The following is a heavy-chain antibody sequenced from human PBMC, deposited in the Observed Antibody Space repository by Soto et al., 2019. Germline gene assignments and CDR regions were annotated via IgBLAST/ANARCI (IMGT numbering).Heavy chain of an antibody. Sequence: GGSLRLSCAASGFTFDDYTMHWVRQAPGKGLEWVSLISWDGGSTYYADSVKGRFTISRDNSKNSLYLQMNSLRTEDTALYYCAKEWWVAAAVTVGNYYMDVWGKGTTVTVSS. CDR2: ISWDGGST. CDR1: GFTFDDYT. J-gene: IGHJ6*03. D-gene: IGHD6-13*01. V-gene: IGHV3-43*01. CDR3: AKEWWVAAAVTVGNYYMDV.